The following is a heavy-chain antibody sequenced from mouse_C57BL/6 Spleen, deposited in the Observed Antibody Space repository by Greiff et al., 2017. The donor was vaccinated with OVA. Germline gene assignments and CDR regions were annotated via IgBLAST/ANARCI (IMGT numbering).Heavy chain of an antibody. CDR2: LDPSDSYP. CDR1: GYTFTSYW. CDR3: ARFGPYYYGSSIAY. J-gene: IGHJ3*01. D-gene: IGHD1-1*01. Sequence: VQLQLPGAELVKPGASVKLSCKASGYTFTSYWMQWVKQRPGQGLEWIGELDPSDSYPNYNQKFKGKAPFTVDPSSSTAYMQLLSLTSEDSAVYYCARFGPYYYGSSIAYWGQGTLVTVSA. V-gene: IGHV1-50*01.